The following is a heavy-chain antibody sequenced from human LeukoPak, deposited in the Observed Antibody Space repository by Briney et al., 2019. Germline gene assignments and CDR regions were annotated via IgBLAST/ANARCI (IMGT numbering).Heavy chain of an antibody. Sequence: HAGGSLRLSCAASGFTFSSYGMHWVRQAPGKGLEWVAVIWYDGSNKYYADSVKGRFTISRDNSENTLYLQMNSLRAEDTAVYYCARESDYYDSSGYSYDFDYWGQGTLVTVSS. CDR2: IWYDGSNK. V-gene: IGHV3-33*01. CDR3: ARESDYYDSSGYSYDFDY. CDR1: GFTFSSYG. J-gene: IGHJ4*02. D-gene: IGHD3-22*01.